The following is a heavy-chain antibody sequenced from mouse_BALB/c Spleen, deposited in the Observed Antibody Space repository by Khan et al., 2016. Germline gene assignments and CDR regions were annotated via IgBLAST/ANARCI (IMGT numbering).Heavy chain of an antibody. CDR3: ARDDRDYDAWFAS. Sequence: VELVESGPGLVAPSQSLSITCTVSGCSLTNSGVHWIRQPPGKGLEWLGVIWPGGSTDYNSALMSRLSITKDNSQNQVFLKMISLQTEDTAMYYCARDDRDYDAWFASWGQGTLVIVSA. CDR2: IWPGGST. CDR1: GCSLTNSG. D-gene: IGHD2-4*01. J-gene: IGHJ3*01. V-gene: IGHV2-9*02.